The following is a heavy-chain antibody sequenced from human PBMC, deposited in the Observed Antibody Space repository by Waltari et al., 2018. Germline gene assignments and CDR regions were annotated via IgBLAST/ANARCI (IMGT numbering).Heavy chain of an antibody. D-gene: IGHD2-15*01. V-gene: IGHV3-30-3*01. J-gene: IGHJ4*02. CDR1: GFTFSRYA. Sequence: QVQLVESGGGVVQPGRSLRLSCAASGFTFSRYALPWVRQAPGKGLEWVAVISYDGSNKYYADSVKGRFTISRDNSKNTLYLQMNSLRAEDTAVYYCARGGYCSGGSCYPAFDYWGQGTLVTVSS. CDR2: ISYDGSNK. CDR3: ARGGYCSGGSCYPAFDY.